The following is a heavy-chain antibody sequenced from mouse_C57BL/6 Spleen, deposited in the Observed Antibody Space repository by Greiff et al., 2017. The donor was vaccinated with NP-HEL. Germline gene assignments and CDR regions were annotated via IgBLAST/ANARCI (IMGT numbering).Heavy chain of an antibody. V-gene: IGHV1-52*01. Sequence: VQLKQPGAELVRPGSSVKLSCKASGYTFTSYWMHWVKQRPIQGLEWIGNIDPSDSETHYNQKFKDKATLTVDKSSSTAYMQLSSLTSEDSAVYYCAREGGNYAFAYWGQGTLVTVSA. CDR1: GYTFTSYW. D-gene: IGHD2-1*01. CDR2: IDPSDSET. J-gene: IGHJ3*01. CDR3: AREGGNYAFAY.